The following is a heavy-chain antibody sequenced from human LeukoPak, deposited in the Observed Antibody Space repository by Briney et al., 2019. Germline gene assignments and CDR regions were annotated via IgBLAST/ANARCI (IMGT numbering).Heavy chain of an antibody. CDR3: AKYGGSSWYGDY. CDR2: ISGSGGST. J-gene: IGHJ4*02. V-gene: IGHV3-23*01. Sequence: GGSLRLSCAASGFTFSSYAMSWVRQAPGKGLEWVSAISGSGGSTYYADSVKGRFTISRDNSKNTLYLQVNSLRAEDTAVYYCAKYGGSSWYGDYRGQGTLVTVSS. D-gene: IGHD6-13*01. CDR1: GFTFSSYA.